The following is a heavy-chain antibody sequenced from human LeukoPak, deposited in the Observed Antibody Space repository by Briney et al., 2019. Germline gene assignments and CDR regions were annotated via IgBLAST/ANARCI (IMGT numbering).Heavy chain of an antibody. CDR1: GFTFSSYS. V-gene: IGHV3-21*01. CDR3: ARDPYSSGWYKDAFDI. Sequence: PGRSLRLSRAASGFTFSSYSMNWVRQAPGKGLEWVSSISGSSSYINYADSVKGRFTISRDNAQNSLFLQLNSLRAEDTAVYYCARDPYSSGWYKDAFDIWGQGTMVTVSS. J-gene: IGHJ3*02. CDR2: ISGSSSYI. D-gene: IGHD6-19*01.